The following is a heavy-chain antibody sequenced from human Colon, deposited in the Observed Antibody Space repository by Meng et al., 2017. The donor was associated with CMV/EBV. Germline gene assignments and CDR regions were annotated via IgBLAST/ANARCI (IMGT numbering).Heavy chain of an antibody. V-gene: IGHV3-21*06. Sequence: GESLKISCAASGSTFTRYSINWVRQAPGKGLEWISSISSTSACIYYADSVKGRFTISRDNPKNSLFLQMNSLRAEDTAVYYCARDLYMTTGITLFDYWGQGTLVTVSS. CDR1: GSTFTRYS. CDR2: ISSTSACI. J-gene: IGHJ4*02. D-gene: IGHD4-17*01. CDR3: ARDLYMTTGITLFDY.